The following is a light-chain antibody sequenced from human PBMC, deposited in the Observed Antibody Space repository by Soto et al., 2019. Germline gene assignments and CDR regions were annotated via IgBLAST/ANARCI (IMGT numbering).Light chain of an antibody. CDR1: QSVSSN. V-gene: IGKV3-15*01. J-gene: IGKJ4*01. Sequence: EIVMTQSPATLSVSPGERATLSCRASQSVSSNLAWYQQKPGQAPRLLIYGASTRATGIPARFSGSGSGTEFTLTISSLQSEDFAVYYCQQRYNLFTFGGGTKVEIK. CDR2: GAS. CDR3: QQRYNLFT.